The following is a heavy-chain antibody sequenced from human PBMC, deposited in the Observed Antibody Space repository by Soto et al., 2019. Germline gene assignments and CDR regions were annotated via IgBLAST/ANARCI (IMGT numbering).Heavy chain of an antibody. Sequence: QVQLQESGPGLVKPSGTLSLTCSVSGESIVGLPYWNWIRQSPGQGLEWLGHIYHSDTTTYNPSFKSRVSMSVDTPKNQFSLTLNSVTTADTAVYYCARYQFGSFYRKYFDSWGPGIRVAVSS. CDR2: IYHSDTT. CDR1: GESIVGLPY. V-gene: IGHV4-59*11. CDR3: ARYQFGSFYRKYFDS. D-gene: IGHD1-26*01. J-gene: IGHJ4*02.